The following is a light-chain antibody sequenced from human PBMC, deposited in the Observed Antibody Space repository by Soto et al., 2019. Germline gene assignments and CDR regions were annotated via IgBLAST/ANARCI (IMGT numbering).Light chain of an antibody. CDR2: DVS. Sequence: IVLTQSPATLSLSPGERATLSCRASQSVRTFLAWYQQKPGQAPSLLIYDVSNRATGIPARFIGSGSGTDFTLTISSLEPEDFAVYYCQQYGSSRWTFGQGTKVDIK. J-gene: IGKJ1*01. CDR3: QQYGSSRWT. CDR1: QSVRTF. V-gene: IGKV3-11*01.